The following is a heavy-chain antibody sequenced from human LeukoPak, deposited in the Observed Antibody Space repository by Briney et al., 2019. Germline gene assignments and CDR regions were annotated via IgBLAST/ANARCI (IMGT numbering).Heavy chain of an antibody. D-gene: IGHD6-13*01. CDR2: ISYDGRNK. CDR1: GFTFSRYG. CDR3: ARDLGHTAAGGRDSEYYYYYYMDV. Sequence: GGSLRLSCAASGFTFSRYGMHWVRQAPGKGLEWVAVISYDGRNKYYADSVKGRFTISRDNSKNTLYLQMNSLRAEDTAVYYCARDLGHTAAGGRDSEYYYYYYMDVWGKGTTVTVSS. J-gene: IGHJ6*03. V-gene: IGHV3-30*03.